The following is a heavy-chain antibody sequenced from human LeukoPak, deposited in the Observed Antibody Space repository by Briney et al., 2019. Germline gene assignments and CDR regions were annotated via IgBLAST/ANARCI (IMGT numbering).Heavy chain of an antibody. D-gene: IGHD2-2*01. CDR2: ISGSGDII. V-gene: IGHV3-23*01. CDR1: GFTFSTYA. J-gene: IGHJ3*02. Sequence: GGSLRLSCAASGFTFSTYAMSWVRQAPGKGLEWVSVISGSGDIIYHADSVKGRFTISRDNSKNTLYLQMNSLRAEDTAVYYCAKDARTFCSTTTCYALDIWGQGTMVTVSS. CDR3: AKDARTFCSTTTCYALDI.